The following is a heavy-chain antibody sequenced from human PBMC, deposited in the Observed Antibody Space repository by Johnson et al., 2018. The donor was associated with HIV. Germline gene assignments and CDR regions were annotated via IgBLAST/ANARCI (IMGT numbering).Heavy chain of an antibody. D-gene: IGHD1-26*01. J-gene: IGHJ3*01. CDR3: ASDGWELLGVAAFDV. V-gene: IGHV3-66*02. CDR2: IYSGDTT. CDR1: GFTVSRNY. Sequence: VQLVESGGGLVQRGGSLRLSCAGSGFTVSRNYMSWVRQAPGKGLEWVSIIYSGDTTSYADSVKGRFTISRDTSKNTLYLQMNSLRPEDTAVYYCASDGWELLGVAAFDVWGQGTLVTVSS.